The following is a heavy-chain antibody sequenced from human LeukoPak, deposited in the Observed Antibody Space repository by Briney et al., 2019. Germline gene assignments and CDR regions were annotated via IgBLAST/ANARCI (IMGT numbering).Heavy chain of an antibody. CDR3: ARVMRWLQSPFDY. V-gene: IGHV4-61*02. CDR2: IYTSGST. CDR1: GGSISSGSYY. D-gene: IGHD5-24*01. Sequence: SETLSLTCTVSGGSISSGSYYWTWIRQPAGKGLEWIGRIYTSGSTNYNPSLKSRVTISVDTSKNQFSLKLSSVTAADTAVYYCARVMRWLQSPFDYWGQGTLVTVSS. J-gene: IGHJ4*02.